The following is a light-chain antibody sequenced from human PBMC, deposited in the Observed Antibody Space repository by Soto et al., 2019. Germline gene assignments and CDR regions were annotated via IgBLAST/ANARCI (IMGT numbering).Light chain of an antibody. V-gene: IGLV1-44*01. CDR2: SSN. Sequence: QSVLTQSPSASGTPGQRVTISCSGSSSNIGSNTVSWYQQLPGTAPKLLIYSSNQRPSGVPDRFSGSKSGTSASLAVSGLQSEDEADYYCAAWDDSLNGVVFGGGTMLTVL. CDR1: SSNIGSNT. CDR3: AAWDDSLNGVV. J-gene: IGLJ2*01.